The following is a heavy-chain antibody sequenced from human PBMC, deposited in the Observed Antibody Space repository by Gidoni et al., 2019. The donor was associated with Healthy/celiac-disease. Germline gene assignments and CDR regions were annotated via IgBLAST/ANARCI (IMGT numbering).Heavy chain of an antibody. J-gene: IGHJ5*02. CDR3: ARTDTIFGVVIGFDP. CDR2: MNPNSGNT. Sequence: QVQLVQSGAEVQKPVASVKVSCKASGYTFTSYDINWVRQATGQGLEWMGWMNPNSGNTGYAQKFQGRVTMTRNTSISTAYMELRSLRSEDTAVYYCARTDTIFGVVIGFDPWGQGTLVTVSS. CDR1: GYTFTSYD. V-gene: IGHV1-8*01. D-gene: IGHD3-3*01.